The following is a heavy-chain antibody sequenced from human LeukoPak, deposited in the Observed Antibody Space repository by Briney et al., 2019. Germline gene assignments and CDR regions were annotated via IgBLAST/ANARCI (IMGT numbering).Heavy chain of an antibody. Sequence: GGSLRLSCAASGFSFGDYWMTWARHVLGKGLEWVGNIKQDGAEKHYAESVEGRFIISRDNAKNSLYLEMDSLKVEDTAVYYCARVGAWDLQRVFEYWGQGTLVTVSS. D-gene: IGHD1-26*01. CDR1: GFSFGDYW. J-gene: IGHJ4*02. CDR2: IKQDGAEK. V-gene: IGHV3-7*01. CDR3: ARVGAWDLQRVFEY.